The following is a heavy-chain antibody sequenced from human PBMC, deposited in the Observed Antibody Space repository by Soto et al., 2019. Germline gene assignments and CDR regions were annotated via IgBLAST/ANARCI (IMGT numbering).Heavy chain of an antibody. Sequence: PRLSCAASGFTFSTYAMSWVRQGPGKGLEWVSVISGSDERTFYADSVKGRFTISRDNPKNTLYLQMNSLRAEDTAIYYCAKGAIYSPYSCCDYWGHGTLVTVSS. D-gene: IGHD4-4*01. V-gene: IGHV3-23*01. CDR1: GFTFSTYA. CDR2: ISGSDERT. J-gene: IGHJ4*01. CDR3: AKGAIYSPYSCCDY.